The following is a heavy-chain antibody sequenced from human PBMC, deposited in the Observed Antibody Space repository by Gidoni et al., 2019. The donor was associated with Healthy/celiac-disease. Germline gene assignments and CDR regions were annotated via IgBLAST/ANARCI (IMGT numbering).Heavy chain of an antibody. CDR2: IYHSGST. CDR1: GYSISSGYY. Sequence: QVQLQESGPGLVKPSETLSLTCTVSGYSISSGYYWGWIRQPPGKGLEWIGSIYHSGSTYYNPSLKSRVTISVDTSKNQFSLKLSSVTAADTAVYYCARDQGGGYDSGFDYWGQGTLVTVSS. J-gene: IGHJ4*02. D-gene: IGHD5-12*01. V-gene: IGHV4-38-2*02. CDR3: ARDQGGGYDSGFDY.